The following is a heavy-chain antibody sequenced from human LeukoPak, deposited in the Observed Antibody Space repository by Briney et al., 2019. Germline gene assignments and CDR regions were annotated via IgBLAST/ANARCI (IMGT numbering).Heavy chain of an antibody. D-gene: IGHD4-17*01. CDR1: GGSFSGYY. CDR2: INHSGST. CDR3: ARGGAETTPRKNWFDP. V-gene: IGHV4-34*01. J-gene: IGHJ5*02. Sequence: PSETLSLTCAVYGGSFSGYYWSWIRQPPGKGLEWIGEINHSGSTNYNPSLKSRVTISVDTSKNQFSLKLCSVTAADTAVYYCARGGAETTPRKNWFDPWGQGTLVTVSS.